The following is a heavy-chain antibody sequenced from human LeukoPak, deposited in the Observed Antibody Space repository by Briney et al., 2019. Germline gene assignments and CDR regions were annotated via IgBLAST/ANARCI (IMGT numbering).Heavy chain of an antibody. V-gene: IGHV1-24*01. CDR2: FDPEDGET. CDR3: ATGSQVIDYFDY. J-gene: IGHJ4*02. Sequence: GASVKVSCKVPGYTLTELSMHWVRQAPGKGLEWMGGFDPEDGETIYAQKFQGRVTMTEDTSTDTAYMELSSLRSEDTAVYYCATGSQVIDYFDYWGQGTLVTVSS. D-gene: IGHD3-16*02. CDR1: GYTLTELS.